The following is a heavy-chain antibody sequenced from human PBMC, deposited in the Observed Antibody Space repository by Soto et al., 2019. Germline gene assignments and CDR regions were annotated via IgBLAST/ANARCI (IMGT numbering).Heavy chain of an antibody. CDR3: ARDRGYTGYDLQY. D-gene: IGHD5-12*01. CDR2: ISSTSSTI. CDR1: GFSFSSYA. Sequence: EVQLVESGGGLVQPGGSLRLSCAASGFSFSSYAINWVRQAPGKGLEWVSYISSTSSTIYYADSVKGRFTISRDNAENSLYLQMNSLRDEDTAVYFCARDRGYTGYDLQYWGQGALVIVSS. V-gene: IGHV3-48*02. J-gene: IGHJ4*02.